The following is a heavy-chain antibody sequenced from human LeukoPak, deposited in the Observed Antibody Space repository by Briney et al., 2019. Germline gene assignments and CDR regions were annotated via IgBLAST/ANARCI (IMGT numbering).Heavy chain of an antibody. J-gene: IGHJ2*01. CDR3: ARITIFGVGPDWYFDL. CDR2: IIPIFGTA. CDR1: GGTFSSYA. Sequence: ASVKVSCTASGGTFSSYAISWVRQAPGQGLEWMGRIIPIFGTANYAQKFQGRVTITADESTSTAYMELSSLRSEDTAVYYCARITIFGVGPDWYFDLWGRGTLVTVSS. D-gene: IGHD3-3*01. V-gene: IGHV1-69*13.